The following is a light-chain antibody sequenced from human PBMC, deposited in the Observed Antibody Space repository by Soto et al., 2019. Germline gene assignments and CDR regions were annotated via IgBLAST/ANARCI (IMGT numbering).Light chain of an antibody. J-gene: IGKJ1*01. CDR1: QSISSNF. Sequence: EIVLTQSPGTLSLSPGEGSTLSCRASQSISSNFLAWYQQKRGQAPRLLIHGASNRATGIPDRFSGSGSGTDFTLTITRLEPEDFAVYYCQQYGGSPRTFGQGTTVDNK. CDR2: GAS. V-gene: IGKV3-20*01. CDR3: QQYGGSPRT.